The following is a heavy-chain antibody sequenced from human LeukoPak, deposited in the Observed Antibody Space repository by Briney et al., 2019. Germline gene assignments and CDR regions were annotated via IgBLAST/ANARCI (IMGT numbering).Heavy chain of an antibody. CDR3: AELGITMIGGV. D-gene: IGHD3-10*02. CDR2: ISSSGSTI. CDR1: GFTFSSYE. V-gene: IGHV3-48*03. J-gene: IGHJ6*04. Sequence: GGSLTLSCAASGFTFSSYEMNWVRQAPGKGLEWVSYISSSGSTIYYADPVKGRFTISRDNAKNSLYLQMNSLRAEDTAVYYCAELGITMIGGVWGKGTTVTISS.